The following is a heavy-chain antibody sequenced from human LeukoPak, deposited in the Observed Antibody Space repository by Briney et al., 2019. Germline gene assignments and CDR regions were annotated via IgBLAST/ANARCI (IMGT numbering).Heavy chain of an antibody. J-gene: IGHJ4*02. CDR3: ARISGLYYFDY. CDR2: IYYSGST. D-gene: IGHD3-10*01. CDR1: GGSISSYY. Sequence: KPSETLSLTCTVSGGSISSYYWSWIRQPPGKGLEWIGYIYYSGSTNYNPSLKSRVTISVDTSKNQFSLKLSSVTAADTAVYYCARISGLYYFDYWGQGTLVTVSS. V-gene: IGHV4-59*01.